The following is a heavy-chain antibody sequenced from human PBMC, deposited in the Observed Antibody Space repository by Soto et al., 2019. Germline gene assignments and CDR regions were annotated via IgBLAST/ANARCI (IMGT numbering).Heavy chain of an antibody. CDR3: ARAYYDILTGRLNAFDI. D-gene: IGHD3-9*01. V-gene: IGHV4-34*01. CDR1: GGSFSGYY. Sequence: QVQLQQWGAGLLKPSETLSLTCAVYGGSFSGYYWSWIRQPPGKGLEWIGEINHSGSTNYNPSLKSRVTISVDTSKNKFSLKLSSVTAADTAVYYCARAYYDILTGRLNAFDIWGQGTMVTVSS. CDR2: INHSGST. J-gene: IGHJ3*02.